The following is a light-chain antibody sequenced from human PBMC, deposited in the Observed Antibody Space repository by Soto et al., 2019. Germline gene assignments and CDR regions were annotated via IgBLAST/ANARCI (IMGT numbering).Light chain of an antibody. CDR1: QNISSY. Sequence: IVLTQSPATLSLSPGKRATLSCRASQNISSYLIWYQQKPGQAPRLLIYDVSNRATGIPDRFSGSGSGTDFTLTISRLEPEDFAMYYCQQHGSSPLTFGGGTKVDIK. CDR3: QQHGSSPLT. V-gene: IGKV3-20*01. J-gene: IGKJ4*01. CDR2: DVS.